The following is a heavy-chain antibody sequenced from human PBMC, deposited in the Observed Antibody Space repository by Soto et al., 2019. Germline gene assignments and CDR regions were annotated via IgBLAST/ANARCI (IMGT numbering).Heavy chain of an antibody. CDR1: GGTFSSYA. D-gene: IGHD3-10*01. CDR2: IIPIFGTA. CDR3: ANYYGSGSYYALDY. V-gene: IGHV1-69*13. J-gene: IGHJ4*02. Sequence: VKVSCKASGGTFSSYAISWVRQAPGQGLEWMGGIIPIFGTANYAQKFQGRVTITADESTSTAYMELSSLRSEDTAVYYCANYYGSGSYYALDYWGQGTLVTVS.